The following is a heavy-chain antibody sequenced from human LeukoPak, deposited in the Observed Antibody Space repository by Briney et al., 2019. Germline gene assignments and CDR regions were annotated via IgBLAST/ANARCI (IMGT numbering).Heavy chain of an antibody. CDR1: GFTFSSYA. CDR2: ISYDGSNK. J-gene: IGHJ6*02. D-gene: IGHD1-26*01. Sequence: GSLRLSCAASGFTFSSYAMHWVRQAPGKGLEWVAVISYDGSNKYYADSVKGRFTISRDNSKNTLYLQMNSLRAEDTAVYYCAVNIVGATLRYYYYGMDVWGQGTTVTVSS. CDR3: AVNIVGATLRYYYYGMDV. V-gene: IGHV3-30-3*01.